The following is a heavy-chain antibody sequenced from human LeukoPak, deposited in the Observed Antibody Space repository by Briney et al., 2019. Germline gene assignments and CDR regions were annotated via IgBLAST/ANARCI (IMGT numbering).Heavy chain of an antibody. CDR1: GFTFSSYG. D-gene: IGHD3-16*01. V-gene: IGHV3-23*01. J-gene: IGHJ4*02. Sequence: GGTLRLSCAASGFTFSSYGVSWVRQAPGKGLEWVSGISGSGHRTYYADSVKGRFTISRDNSKSTLYLQMNSLRAEDTAVYYCAKDWGEYFDYVWGSFTSFDSWGQGTLVTVSS. CDR3: AKDWGEYFDYVWGSFTSFDS. CDR2: ISGSGHRT.